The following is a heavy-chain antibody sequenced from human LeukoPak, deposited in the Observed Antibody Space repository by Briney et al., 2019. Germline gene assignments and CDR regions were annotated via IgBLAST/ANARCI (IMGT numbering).Heavy chain of an antibody. CDR1: GFTVRSYD. CDR3: ARETSTPDAFDI. V-gene: IGHV3-33*08. J-gene: IGHJ3*02. CDR2: IWYDGINK. D-gene: IGHD5/OR15-5a*01. Sequence: GGSLRLSCAAPGFTVRSYDMHWVRQAPGKGLEWVAVIWYDGINKYYADSVKGRFTISRDNSKNTLYLQMNSLRAEDTAVYYCARETSTPDAFDIWGQGTMVTVSS.